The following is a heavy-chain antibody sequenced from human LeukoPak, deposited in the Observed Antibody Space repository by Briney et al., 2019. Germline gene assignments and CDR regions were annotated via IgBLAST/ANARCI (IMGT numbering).Heavy chain of an antibody. Sequence: SETLSLTCTVPGGSISSSSYYWGWIRQPPGKGLEWIGSIYYSGSTYYNPSLKSRVTISVDTSKNQFSLKLSSVTAADTAVCYCARVDYGDYVDYWGQGTLVTVSS. CDR2: IYYSGST. V-gene: IGHV4-39*07. CDR1: GGSISSSSYY. J-gene: IGHJ4*02. D-gene: IGHD4-17*01. CDR3: ARVDYGDYVDY.